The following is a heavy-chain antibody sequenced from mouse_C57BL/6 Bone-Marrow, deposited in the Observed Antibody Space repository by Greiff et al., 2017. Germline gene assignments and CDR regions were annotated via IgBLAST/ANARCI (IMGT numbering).Heavy chain of an antibody. CDR1: GYTFTDYY. CDR3: ASFDY. Sequence: QVQLQQPGTELVKPGASVKLSCKASGYTFTDYYINWVKQRPGQGLEWIARIYPGSGNTYYNEKFKGKATLTAEKSSSTAYMQLSSLTSEDSAVYFCASFDYWGQGTTLTVSS. J-gene: IGHJ2*01. CDR2: IYPGSGNT. V-gene: IGHV1-76*01.